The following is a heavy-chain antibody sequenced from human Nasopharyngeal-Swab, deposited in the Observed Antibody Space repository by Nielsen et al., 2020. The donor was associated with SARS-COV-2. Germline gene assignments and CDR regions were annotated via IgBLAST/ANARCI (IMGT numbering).Heavy chain of an antibody. J-gene: IGHJ4*02. D-gene: IGHD6-25*01. Sequence: GESLKISCAASGFTFSGSAMHWVRQASGKGLEWVGRIRSKANSYATAYAASVKGRFTISRDDSKNTAYPQMNSLKTEDTAVYYCTRLRYSSGLDYWGQGTLVTVSS. CDR1: GFTFSGSA. CDR2: IRSKANSYAT. CDR3: TRLRYSSGLDY. V-gene: IGHV3-73*01.